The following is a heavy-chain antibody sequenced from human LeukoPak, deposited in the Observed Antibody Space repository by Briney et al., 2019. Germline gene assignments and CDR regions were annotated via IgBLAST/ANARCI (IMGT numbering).Heavy chain of an antibody. D-gene: IGHD5-12*01. J-gene: IGHJ4*02. Sequence: QPGGSLRLSCAVSGFTFSSYSINWVRQTPGKGLEWISCISSSSTTIYYADSVKGRFTISRDNAQNSLYLQMNSLRAEDTGVYYCARDGRYSGHFDSWGQGTLVTVSS. CDR3: ARDGRYSGHFDS. CDR1: GFTFSSYS. V-gene: IGHV3-48*01. CDR2: ISSSSTTI.